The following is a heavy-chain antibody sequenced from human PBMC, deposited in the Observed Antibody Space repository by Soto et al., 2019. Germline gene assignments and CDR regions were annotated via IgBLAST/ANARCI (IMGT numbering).Heavy chain of an antibody. CDR2: FYYSAST. Sequence: SETLSLTCTVSGGSISSGGYYWSWIRQDPGQGLKWNGYFYYSASTNHTPTLQGPVTIAVATSKNQLSLNLISVAAADAAFYYCASLDAYGGNFDYWGQGTLVTVSS. J-gene: IGHJ4*02. V-gene: IGHV4-31*01. CDR1: GGSISSGGYY. CDR3: ASLDAYGGNFDY. D-gene: IGHD2-15*01.